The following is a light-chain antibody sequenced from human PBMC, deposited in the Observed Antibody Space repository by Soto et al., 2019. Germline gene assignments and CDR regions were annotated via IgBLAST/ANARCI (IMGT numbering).Light chain of an antibody. CDR1: SSDVGYYNY. CDR2: EVN. CDR3: SSYTTSAPYV. Sequence: QSALTQPPSASGSPGQSVAISCTGTSSDVGYYNYVSWYQQHPGKAPKLMIYEVNKRPSGVPDRFSGSKSGNTASLTVSGLQAEDEADYYCSSYTTSAPYVFGSGTKLTVL. J-gene: IGLJ1*01. V-gene: IGLV2-8*01.